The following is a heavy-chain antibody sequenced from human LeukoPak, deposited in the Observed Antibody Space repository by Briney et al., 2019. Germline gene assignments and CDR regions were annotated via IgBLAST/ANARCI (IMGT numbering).Heavy chain of an antibody. V-gene: IGHV4-38-2*02. CDR1: DDSISVYY. CDR2: FFHSGTT. J-gene: IGHJ3*02. Sequence: SETLSFTCTVSDDSISVYYRGWIRQPPGKGLEWIGSFFHSGTTYYNPSLKSRVTISKDTSKNQFSLKMTSVTAADTARYYCARTNAFDIWGQGTMDTVSS. CDR3: ARTNAFDI.